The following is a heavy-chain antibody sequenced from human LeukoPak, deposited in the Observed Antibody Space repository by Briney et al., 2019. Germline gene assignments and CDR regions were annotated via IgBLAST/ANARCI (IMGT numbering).Heavy chain of an antibody. J-gene: IGHJ6*02. D-gene: IGHD3-16*01. CDR3: AKFGVDYDMIV. Sequence: SETLSLTCTVSGGSISGSYWTWIRQPPGKGLEWIGQIYYKGNADYNPSLKSRVTLSVDTSKNQLSLKLTAMTAADTAVYYCAKFGVDYDMIVWGQGTTVTVS. V-gene: IGHV4-59*01. CDR1: GGSISGSY. CDR2: IYYKGNA.